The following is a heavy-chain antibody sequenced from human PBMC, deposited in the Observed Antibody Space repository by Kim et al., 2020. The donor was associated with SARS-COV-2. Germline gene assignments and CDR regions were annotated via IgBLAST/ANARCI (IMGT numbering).Heavy chain of an antibody. J-gene: IGHJ3*02. CDR2: IYYSGST. D-gene: IGHD6-13*01. V-gene: IGHV4-39*01. CDR1: GGSISSSSYY. CDR3: ARREAAAGTDAFDI. Sequence: SETLSLTCTVSGGSISSSSYYWGWIRQPPGKGLEWIGSIYYSGSTYYNPSLKSRVTISVDTSKNQFSLKLSSVTAADTAVYYCARREAAAGTDAFDIWGQGTMVTVSS.